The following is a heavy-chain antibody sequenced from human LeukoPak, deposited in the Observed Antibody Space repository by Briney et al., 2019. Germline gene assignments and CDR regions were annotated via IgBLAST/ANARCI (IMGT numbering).Heavy chain of an antibody. D-gene: IGHD5-12*01. CDR2: IRYDGSNK. V-gene: IGHV3-30*02. CDR1: GFTFSSYG. J-gene: IGHJ4*02. Sequence: PGRSLRLSCAASGFTFSSYGMRWVRQAPGKGLEWVAFIRYDGSNKYYADSVKGRFTISRDNSKNTLYLQMNSVRAEDTAVYYCAKTATTFFDYWGQGTLVTVSS. CDR3: AKTATTFFDY.